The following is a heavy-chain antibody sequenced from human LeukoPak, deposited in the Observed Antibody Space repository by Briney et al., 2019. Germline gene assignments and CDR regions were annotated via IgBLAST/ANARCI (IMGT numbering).Heavy chain of an antibody. Sequence: GGSLRLSCAASGFTFSSYSMNWVRQAPGKGLEWVSSISSSSSYIYYADSVKGRFTISRDNAKNSLYLQMNSLRAEDTAVYYCAREGAPWAPFDPWGQGTLVTVSS. CDR2: ISSSSSYI. V-gene: IGHV3-21*01. CDR1: GFTFSSYS. D-gene: IGHD1-26*01. J-gene: IGHJ5*02. CDR3: AREGAPWAPFDP.